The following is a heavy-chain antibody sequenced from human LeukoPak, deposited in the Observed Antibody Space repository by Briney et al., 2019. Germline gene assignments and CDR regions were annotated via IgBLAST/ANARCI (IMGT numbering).Heavy chain of an antibody. D-gene: IGHD3-16*01. V-gene: IGHV1-8*01. CDR3: ARGPPLTTFQRWFDP. CDR1: GYTFTSYD. Sequence: ASVTVSCKASGYTFTSYDINWVRQAPGQGLEWMGWMNPNSGNTVYAQKFQGRVTMTRNTSISTAYMEMSSLRSEDTAVYSCARGPPLTTFQRWFDPWGQGTLVTVSS. J-gene: IGHJ5*02. CDR2: MNPNSGNT.